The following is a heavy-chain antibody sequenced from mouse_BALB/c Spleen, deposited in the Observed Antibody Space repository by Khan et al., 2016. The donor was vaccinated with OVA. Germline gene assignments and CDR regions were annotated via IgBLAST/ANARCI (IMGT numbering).Heavy chain of an antibody. CDR1: GYSITSDYA. D-gene: IGHD2-10*02. CDR3: ARVYGGDFDY. Sequence: VQLKESGPGLVKPSQSLSLTRTVTGYSITSDYAWNWIRQFPGNKLEWMGHISYSGNTKYNPSLKSRISVTRDTSKNQIFLQLNSVTAEDTATYYCARVYGGDFDYWGQGTTLTVSS. CDR2: ISYSGNT. J-gene: IGHJ2*01. V-gene: IGHV3-2*02.